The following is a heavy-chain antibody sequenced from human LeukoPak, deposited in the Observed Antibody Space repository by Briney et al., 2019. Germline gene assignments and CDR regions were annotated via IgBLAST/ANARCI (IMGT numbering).Heavy chain of an antibody. CDR2: LLHDGGEK. CDR3: ARDLGGYGYYGMDV. V-gene: IGHV3-30-3*01. J-gene: IGHJ6*02. D-gene: IGHD3-22*01. CDR1: GFTLSGFA. Sequence: PGRSLRLSCAASGFTLSGFAMHWVRQAPGKGLEWVAVLLHDGGEKYYADSVKGRFTISRDTSKNMVYLQMNSLRAEETAVYYCARDLGGYGYYGMDVWGQGTTVTVSS.